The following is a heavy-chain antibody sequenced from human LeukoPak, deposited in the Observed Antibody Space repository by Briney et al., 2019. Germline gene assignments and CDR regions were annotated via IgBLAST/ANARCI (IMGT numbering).Heavy chain of an antibody. CDR2: IYYSGTT. CDR1: RGPVNMDDYY. Sequence: SETLSLTCAVSRGPVNMDDYYWVWIRPPPGMGLEWVGSIYYSGTTYYNATLKSRVTMSVDTYQNPFSRKAMLVTAADTAVYYCARHRKAGYSSGWYCDYWGQGTLVTVSS. CDR3: ARHRKAGYSSGWYCDY. D-gene: IGHD6-19*01. J-gene: IGHJ4*02. V-gene: IGHV4-39*01.